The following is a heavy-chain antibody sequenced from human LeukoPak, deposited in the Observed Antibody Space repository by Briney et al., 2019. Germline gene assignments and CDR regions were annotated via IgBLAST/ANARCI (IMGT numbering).Heavy chain of an antibody. D-gene: IGHD6-13*01. J-gene: IGHJ4*02. CDR2: INPNSGGT. CDR3: ARDVGSSWYVFDY. Sequence: ASVKVSCKASGYTFTAYYIQWVRQAPGQGLEWMGWINPNSGGTNYAQKFQGRVTMTRDTSISTAYMELSRLRSDDTAVYYCARDVGSSWYVFDYWGQGTLVTVSS. V-gene: IGHV1-2*02. CDR1: GYTFTAYY.